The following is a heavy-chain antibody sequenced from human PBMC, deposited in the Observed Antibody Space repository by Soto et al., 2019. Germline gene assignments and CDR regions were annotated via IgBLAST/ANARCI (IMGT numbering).Heavy chain of an antibody. J-gene: IGHJ4*02. D-gene: IGHD2-21*01. CDR2: IRNKASGGTT. Sequence: GGSLRLSCTASGFSFGDYSMTWFRQSSGKGLEWVSFIRNKASGGTTEYAASVRGRFIVSRDDSKSIAYMQMNSLKTEDTAVYYCPRHRIATDFWCQAILVTVS. CDR1: GFSFGDYS. V-gene: IGHV3-49*03. CDR3: PRHRIATDF.